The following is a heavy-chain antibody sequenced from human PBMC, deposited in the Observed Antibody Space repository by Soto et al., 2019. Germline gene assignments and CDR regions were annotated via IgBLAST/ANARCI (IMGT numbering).Heavy chain of an antibody. Sequence: GGSLRLSCTASGFTFNSYGFNWVRQAPGKGLEWVAVIWYDGNTKYYADSVKGRFTISRDNLRSTVYLQMNSLTAEGTAVYYCARPLVAPVAGPYYYGMDVWGQGTTVTVSS. CDR2: IWYDGNTK. CDR3: ARPLVAPVAGPYYYGMDV. D-gene: IGHD6-19*01. CDR1: GFTFNSYG. J-gene: IGHJ6*02. V-gene: IGHV3-33*01.